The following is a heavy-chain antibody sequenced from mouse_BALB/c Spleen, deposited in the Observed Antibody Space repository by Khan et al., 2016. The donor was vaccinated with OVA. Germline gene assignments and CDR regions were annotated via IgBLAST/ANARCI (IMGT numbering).Heavy chain of an antibody. CDR3: ATHVHYAMDY. CDR2: IFPGNDDT. Sequence: VQLQESGAELARPGASVNLSCKASGYTFTNYWIHWVRQRPGQGLEWIGSIFPGNDDTNYTQKFKGKATLTADKSSSTACMQIRTLASEDSAVYYFATHVHYAMDYWGKGTSVTVSS. J-gene: IGHJ4*01. V-gene: IGHV1-87*01. CDR1: GYTFTNYW.